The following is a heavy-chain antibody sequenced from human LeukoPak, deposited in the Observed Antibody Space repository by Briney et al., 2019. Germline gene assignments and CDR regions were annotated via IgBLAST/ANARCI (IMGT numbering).Heavy chain of an antibody. V-gene: IGHV4-61*02. J-gene: IGHJ6*03. Sequence: PSETLSLTCSVSGGSISSGSYYWSWIRQPAGKGLEWIGRIYTSGSTNYNPSLKSRVTISADTSKNQFSLKVSSVTAADTAVYYCARSFLSSPYMDVWGKGTTVTVSS. CDR2: IYTSGST. CDR3: ARSFLSSPYMDV. D-gene: IGHD2-2*01. CDR1: GGSISSGSYY.